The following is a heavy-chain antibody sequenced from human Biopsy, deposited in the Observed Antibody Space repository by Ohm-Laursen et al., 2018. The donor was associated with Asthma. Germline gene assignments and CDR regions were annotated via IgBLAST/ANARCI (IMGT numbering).Heavy chain of an antibody. Sequence: ESLKISCKASGYTFSDSWIGWVRQMSGKGLEWMGIIFAANSEPKYSPSFQGQVTISVDMSISTAFLQWSSLKASDTAMYYCARFIDGTFFVDYWGQGTLVTVSS. CDR1: GYTFSDSW. CDR2: IFAANSEP. D-gene: IGHD1-7*01. J-gene: IGHJ4*02. V-gene: IGHV5-51*01. CDR3: ARFIDGTFFVDY.